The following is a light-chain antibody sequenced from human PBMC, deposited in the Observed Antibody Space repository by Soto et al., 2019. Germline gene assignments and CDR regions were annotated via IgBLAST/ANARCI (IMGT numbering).Light chain of an antibody. J-gene: IGKJ2*01. V-gene: IGKV3-15*01. Sequence: EIVMTQSPATLSVSPGERATLSCRASQTVSSNLAWYQQKPCQPPRLLVYGASTRATDIPARFSGSGSGTEFTLTISSLQSEDFAVYYCQQSNNWPYTFGQGNKLEIK. CDR1: QTVSSN. CDR3: QQSNNWPYT. CDR2: GAS.